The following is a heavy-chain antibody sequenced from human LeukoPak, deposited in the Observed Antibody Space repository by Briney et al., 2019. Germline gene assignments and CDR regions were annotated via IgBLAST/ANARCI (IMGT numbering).Heavy chain of an antibody. CDR1: RGTFSRYA. J-gene: IGHJ4*02. CDR3: AQEGQGFDY. V-gene: IGHV1-69*15. Sequence: GASVKVSCKASRGTFSRYAISWVRQAPGQALEWMGRTIPIFGTANYAQQFQGRVTITADESTITAYMELSRLRSEDTAICYCAQEGQGFDYWGEGTLVTVSS. CDR2: TIPIFGTA.